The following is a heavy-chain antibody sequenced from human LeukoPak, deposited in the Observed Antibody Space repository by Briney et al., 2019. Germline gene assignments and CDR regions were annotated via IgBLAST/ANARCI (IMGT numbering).Heavy chain of an antibody. CDR1: GFTFSSSA. Sequence: GGSLRLSCGASGFTFSSSAMSWVRQAPGKGRYWVSAISGSGTGTYYADSVKGRFTISRDNSKNTLYLQMNSLRAEDTAVYYCAKEGGTGTRFHYWGQGTLVTVSS. CDR2: ISGSGTGT. J-gene: IGHJ4*02. V-gene: IGHV3-23*01. CDR3: AKEGGTGTRFHY. D-gene: IGHD1-7*01.